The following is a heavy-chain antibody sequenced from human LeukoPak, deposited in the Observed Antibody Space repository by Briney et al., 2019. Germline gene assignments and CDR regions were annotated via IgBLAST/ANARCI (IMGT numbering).Heavy chain of an antibody. D-gene: IGHD3-16*01. CDR3: AKRSKAIGGHFDY. V-gene: IGHV3-23*01. CDR1: GFTLSTTA. CDR2: IGSGGTT. J-gene: IGHJ4*02. Sequence: GGSLRLSCGASGFTLSTTAMGWVRQAPGKGLEWVSAIGSGGTTYYSDSVKGRFTISRDNSKNTLYLQMNSLRAEDTAVYYCAKRSKAIGGHFDYWARDPWSPSPQ.